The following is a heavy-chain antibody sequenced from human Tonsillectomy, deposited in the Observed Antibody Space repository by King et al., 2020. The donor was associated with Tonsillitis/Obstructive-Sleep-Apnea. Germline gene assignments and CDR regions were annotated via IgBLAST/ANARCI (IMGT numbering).Heavy chain of an antibody. CDR1: GGSISSYY. Sequence: VQLQESGPGLVKPSETLSLTCTVSGGSISSYYWSWIRQPPGKGLEWLGYIYYSGSTNYNPSLKSRVTISVDTSKNQFSLKLSSVTAADTAVYYCATLVATAMVTIGLGAFDIWGQGTMVTVSS. V-gene: IGHV4-59*08. CDR2: IYYSGST. CDR3: ATLVATAMVTIGLGAFDI. D-gene: IGHD5-18*01. J-gene: IGHJ3*02.